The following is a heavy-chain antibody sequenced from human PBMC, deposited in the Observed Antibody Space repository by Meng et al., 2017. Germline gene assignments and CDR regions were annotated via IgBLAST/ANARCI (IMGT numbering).Heavy chain of an antibody. CDR1: GGPVSSEE. Sequence: QVRLWGVGPGLVKPSQTVSLSFTGAGGPVSSEEGSWMRQHAGKGLDCIGYILYSGRTYYSPTLERRVPRSVNTSKSQFSLKRSSETAADTAVYYCARIPTANWFNPWGQGTLVTVSS. D-gene: IGHD2-2*02. V-gene: IGHV4-59*02. CDR2: ILYSGRT. CDR3: ARIPTANWFNP. J-gene: IGHJ5*02.